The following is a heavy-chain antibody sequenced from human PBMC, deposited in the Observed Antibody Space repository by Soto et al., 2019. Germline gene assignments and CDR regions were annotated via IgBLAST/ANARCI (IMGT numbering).Heavy chain of an antibody. CDR1: GGSISSSSYY. CDR3: ARHGDSSEDFQH. V-gene: IGHV4-39*01. Sequence: KASETLSLTCTVSGGSISSSSYYWGWIRQPPGKGLEWIGSIYYSGSTYYNPSLKSRVTISVDTSKNQFSLKLSSVTAADTAVYYCARHGDSSEDFQHWGQGTLVTSPQ. CDR2: IYYSGST. D-gene: IGHD3-22*01. J-gene: IGHJ1*01.